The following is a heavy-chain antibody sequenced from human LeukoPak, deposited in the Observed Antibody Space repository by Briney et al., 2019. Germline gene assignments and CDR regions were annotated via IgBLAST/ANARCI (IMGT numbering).Heavy chain of an antibody. J-gene: IGHJ4*02. CDR2: IYTSGST. CDR1: GGSISSGSYY. CDR3: ARDLYCTSAGCGDY. Sequence: SETLSLTCTVSGGSISSGSYYWSWIRQPAGKGLEWIGRIYTSGSTNYNPSLKSRVTISVDTSKNQFSLKLSSVTAADTAVYYCARDLYCTSAGCGDYWGQGILVTVSS. V-gene: IGHV4-61*02. D-gene: IGHD2-8*01.